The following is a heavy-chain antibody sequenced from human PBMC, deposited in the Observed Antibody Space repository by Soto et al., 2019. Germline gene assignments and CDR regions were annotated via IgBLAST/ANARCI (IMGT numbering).Heavy chain of an antibody. CDR3: AKADCSGGSCYSDY. J-gene: IGHJ4*02. CDR2: ISWNSGSI. Sequence: EVQLVESGGGLVQPGGSLRLSCAASGFTFDDYAMHWVRQAPGKGLEWVSGISWNSGSIGYADSVKGRFTISRDNAKNSLYLQMYSLRAEDTALYYCAKADCSGGSCYSDYWGQGTLVTVSS. V-gene: IGHV3-9*01. CDR1: GFTFDDYA. D-gene: IGHD2-15*01.